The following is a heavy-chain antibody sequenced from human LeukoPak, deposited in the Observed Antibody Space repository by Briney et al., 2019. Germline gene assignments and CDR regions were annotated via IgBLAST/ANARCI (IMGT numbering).Heavy chain of an antibody. CDR2: IRSRGGTI. CDR1: GFTFSSYA. J-gene: IGHJ4*02. D-gene: IGHD4-23*01. V-gene: IGHV3-48*03. Sequence: GGSLRLSCTASGFTFSSYAMSWVRQAPGKGLEWVSYIRSRGGTIYYADSVKGRFTISRDNAKNSLYLQMNSLRAEDTAVYYCARDFGRWFFDYWGQGTLVTVSS. CDR3: ARDFGRWFFDY.